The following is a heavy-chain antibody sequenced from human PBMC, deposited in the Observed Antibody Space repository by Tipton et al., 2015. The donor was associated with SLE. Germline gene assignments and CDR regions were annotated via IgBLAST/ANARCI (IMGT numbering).Heavy chain of an antibody. D-gene: IGHD4-23*01. V-gene: IGHV4-61*01. J-gene: IGHJ4*02. Sequence: LRLSCTVSGGSVSSGSYYWSWIRQPPGKGLEWIGYIYYSGSTNYNPSLKSRVTISVDTSKNQFSLKLSSVTAADTAVYYCARARTTVVNLDYWGQGTLVTVSS. CDR2: IYYSGST. CDR1: GGSVSSGSYY. CDR3: ARARTTVVNLDY.